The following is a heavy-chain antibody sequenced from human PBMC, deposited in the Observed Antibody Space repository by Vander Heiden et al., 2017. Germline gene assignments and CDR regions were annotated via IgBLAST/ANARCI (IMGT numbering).Heavy chain of an antibody. CDR3: AKDSGYSSPQNWFDP. Sequence: EVQLLESGGGLVQPGGSVSLSCAAPGFTFSSYAMSWVRQAPGKGLEWVSAISGSGGSTYYADSVKGRFTISRDNSKNTLYLQMNSLRAEDTAVYYCAKDSGYSSPQNWFDPWGQGTLVTVSS. J-gene: IGHJ5*02. CDR2: ISGSGGST. CDR1: GFTFSSYA. D-gene: IGHD6-13*01. V-gene: IGHV3-23*01.